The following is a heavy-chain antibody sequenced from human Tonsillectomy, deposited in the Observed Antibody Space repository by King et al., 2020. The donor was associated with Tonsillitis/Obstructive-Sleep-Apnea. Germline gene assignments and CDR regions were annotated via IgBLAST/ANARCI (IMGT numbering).Heavy chain of an antibody. CDR3: AREVARVTPSGGMAV. Sequence: VQLVESGGGLVQPGGSLRLSCAASGFTFSSYWMHWVRQAPGKGLVWVSRINSDVSITSYADSVKGRFTISRDNATSTLYLQMNSRRAEDTAVYYCAREVARVTPSGGMAVWGQGTTVTVSS. J-gene: IGHJ6*02. V-gene: IGHV3-74*01. D-gene: IGHD5-12*01. CDR2: INSDVSIT. CDR1: GFTFSSYW.